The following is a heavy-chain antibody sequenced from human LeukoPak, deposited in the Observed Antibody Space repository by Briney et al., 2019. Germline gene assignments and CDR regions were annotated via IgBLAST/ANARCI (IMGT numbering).Heavy chain of an antibody. V-gene: IGHV4-38-2*02. CDR3: ARVAGYMTEDYFDY. CDR1: GYSISSGYY. Sequence: SETLSLTCTVYGYSISSGYYWGWIRQPPGKGLEWIGSIYHSGNTYYNPSLKSRVTISVDTSKNQFSLRLSSVTAADTAVYYCARVAGYMTEDYFDYWGQGTLITVSS. J-gene: IGHJ4*02. CDR2: IYHSGNT. D-gene: IGHD6-13*01.